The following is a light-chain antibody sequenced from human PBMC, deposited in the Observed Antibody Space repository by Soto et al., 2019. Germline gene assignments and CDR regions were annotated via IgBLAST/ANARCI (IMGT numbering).Light chain of an antibody. CDR2: GAS. CDR1: QSVSSSY. J-gene: IGKJ1*01. V-gene: IGKV3-20*01. Sequence: EIVLTQSPGTLSLSPGERATLSCRASQSVSSSYLAWYQQKPGQAPRLLIYGASSRATGIPDRFSGSGSGADFTLTISRLEPGDFGVYYCQHYGSSPKTFGQGTKVDIK. CDR3: QHYGSSPKT.